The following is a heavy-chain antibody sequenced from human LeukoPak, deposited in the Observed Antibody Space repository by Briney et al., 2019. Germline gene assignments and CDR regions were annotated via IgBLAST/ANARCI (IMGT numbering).Heavy chain of an antibody. CDR2: INPSDGTA. Sequence: ASVTVSCKSSGYTFTSYFIHWVRQAPGEGLEWMGIINPSDGTASYAQKFQGRVTVTRDTSTSTVYMDLSSLRSEDTAVYYCARDHPSGTYAGDFWGQGTRVTVSS. V-gene: IGHV1-46*01. J-gene: IGHJ4*02. D-gene: IGHD1-26*01. CDR3: ARDHPSGTYAGDF. CDR1: GYTFTSYF.